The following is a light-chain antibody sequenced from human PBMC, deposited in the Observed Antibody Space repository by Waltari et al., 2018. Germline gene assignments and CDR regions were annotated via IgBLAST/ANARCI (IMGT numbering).Light chain of an antibody. CDR1: QPVSRTF. CDR2: GAS. J-gene: IGKJ2*01. V-gene: IGKV3-20*01. CDR3: QEHGHPPYT. Sequence: EIALRQSPDTLSLSPGQRATLSCRASQPVSRTFLVWYQLKPGQAPRLLIYGASTRATGIPDRFSGSWSGTDFTLTINRLEPEDSALYYCQEHGHPPYTFGQGTKLEIK.